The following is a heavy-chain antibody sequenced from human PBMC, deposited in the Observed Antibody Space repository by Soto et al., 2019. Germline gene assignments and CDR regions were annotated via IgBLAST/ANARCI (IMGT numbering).Heavy chain of an antibody. D-gene: IGHD6-13*01. CDR3: ARSGYCSSFDY. V-gene: IGHV4-30-2*01. CDR2: LYHTGTT. Sequence: SETLSLTCAVSGGSISSGGYSWSWIRQPPGKGLEWIGYLYHTGTTYYNPSLKSRVTISVDRSKNQFSLKLSSVTAADTAVYYCARSGYCSSFDYWGQGTLVTVSS. J-gene: IGHJ4*02. CDR1: GGSISSGGYS.